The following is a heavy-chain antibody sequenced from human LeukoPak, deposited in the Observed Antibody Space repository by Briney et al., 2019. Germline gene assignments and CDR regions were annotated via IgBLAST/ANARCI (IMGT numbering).Heavy chain of an antibody. J-gene: IGHJ4*02. Sequence: GGSLRLSCAASGFTFSNAWMSWVRQAPGKGLEWVGRIKSKTDGGTTDYASPVKGRFTISRHDSKNTLYLQMNSLKTEDTAVYYCTTFYYDSSGYPYFDYWGQGTLVTVSS. CDR1: GFTFSNAW. D-gene: IGHD3-22*01. V-gene: IGHV3-15*01. CDR2: IKSKTDGGTT. CDR3: TTFYYDSSGYPYFDY.